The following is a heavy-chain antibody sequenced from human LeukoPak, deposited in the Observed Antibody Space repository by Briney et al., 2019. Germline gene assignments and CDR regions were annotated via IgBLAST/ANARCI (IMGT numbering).Heavy chain of an antibody. CDR2: IYHSGST. J-gene: IGHJ6*03. D-gene: IGHD6-19*01. Sequence: SETLSLTCAVYGGSFSGYYWSWIRQPPGKGLEWIGSIYHSGSTYYNPSLKSRVTISVDTSKNQFSLKLSSVTAADTAVYYCARESSGWRQAYYYYMDVWGKGTTVTVSS. CDR3: ARESSGWRQAYYYYMDV. CDR1: GGSFSGYY. V-gene: IGHV4-34*01.